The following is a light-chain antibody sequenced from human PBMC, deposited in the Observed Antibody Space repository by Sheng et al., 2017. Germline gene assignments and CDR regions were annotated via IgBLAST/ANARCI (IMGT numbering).Light chain of an antibody. CDR1: QSISSW. V-gene: IGKV1-5*01. J-gene: IGKJ2*01. CDR3: QQYNRWPVT. Sequence: DIQMTQSPSTLSASVGDRVTITCRASQSISSWLAWYQHKVGTAPKLLIYAASSLQSGVPSRFSGSGSETEFSLTISSLQPDDFATYYCQQYNRWPVTFGQGTKLEI. CDR2: AAS.